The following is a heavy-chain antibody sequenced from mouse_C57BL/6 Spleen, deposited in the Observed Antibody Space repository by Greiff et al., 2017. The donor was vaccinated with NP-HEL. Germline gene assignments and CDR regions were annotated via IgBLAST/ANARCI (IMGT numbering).Heavy chain of an antibody. V-gene: IGHV5-16*01. Sequence: EVKLVESEGGLVQPGSSMKLSCTASGFTFSDYYMAWVRQVPEKGLEWVANINYDGSSTYYLDSLKSRFIISRDNAKNILYLQMSSLKSEDTATYYCARGRDYDGHYYAMDYWGQGTSVTVSS. J-gene: IGHJ4*01. CDR2: INYDGSST. CDR1: GFTFSDYY. D-gene: IGHD2-4*01. CDR3: ARGRDYDGHYYAMDY.